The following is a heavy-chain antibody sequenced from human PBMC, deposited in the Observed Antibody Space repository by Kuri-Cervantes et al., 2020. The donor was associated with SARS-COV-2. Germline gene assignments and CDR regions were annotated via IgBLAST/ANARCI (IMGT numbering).Heavy chain of an antibody. CDR3: ARGGSNYYGMDV. CDR1: GFTFSSYG. Sequence: LKISCAASGFTFSSYGMHWVRQAPGKGLEWVAVIWYDGSNKYYADSVKGRFTISRDNSKNTLYLQMNSLRAEDTAVYHCARGGSNYYGMDVWGQGTTVTVSS. J-gene: IGHJ6*02. CDR2: IWYDGSNK. V-gene: IGHV3-33*01. D-gene: IGHD4-11*01.